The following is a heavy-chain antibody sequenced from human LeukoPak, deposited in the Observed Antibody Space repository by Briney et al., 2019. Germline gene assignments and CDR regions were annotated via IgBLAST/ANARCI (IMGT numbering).Heavy chain of an antibody. CDR3: AKSGLVQSKNWFDP. V-gene: IGHV1-46*01. D-gene: IGHD2-2*01. J-gene: IGHJ5*02. CDR2: INPSSGST. CDR1: GYTFTTYY. Sequence: ASVKVSCKASGYTFTTYYMHWVRQAPGQGLQWMGIINPSSGSTSYAQKFQGRVTMTRDTSTSTVYMDLSSPTSEDTAVYYCAKSGLVQSKNWFDPWGQGTLVIVSS.